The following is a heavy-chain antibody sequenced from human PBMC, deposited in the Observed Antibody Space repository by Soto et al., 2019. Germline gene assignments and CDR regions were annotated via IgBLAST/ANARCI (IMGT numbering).Heavy chain of an antibody. Sequence: ASVKVSCKASGFTFTSSAVQWVRQARGQRLEWIGWIVVGSGNTNYAQKFQERVTITRDMSTSTAYMELSSLRSEDTDVYYCAADEWWSLERDRKRAGGMDVWG. V-gene: IGHV1-58*01. J-gene: IGHJ6*02. CDR3: AADEWWSLERDRKRAGGMDV. CDR1: GFTFTSSA. CDR2: IVVGSGNT. D-gene: IGHD2-15*01.